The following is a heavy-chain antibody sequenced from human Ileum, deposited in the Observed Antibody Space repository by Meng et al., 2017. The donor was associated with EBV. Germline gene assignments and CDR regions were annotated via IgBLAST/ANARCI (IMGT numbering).Heavy chain of an antibody. J-gene: IGHJ4*02. Sequence: QGQRQGSGPGLGKPSGTLSLTCAVSGGSISSSNWWSWVRQPPGRGLEWIGEIYHSGSTNYNPSLKSRVTISVDKSKNQFSLNLSSVTAADTAVYYCARVGQWLPIDYWGQGTLVTVSS. CDR2: IYHSGST. V-gene: IGHV4-4*02. D-gene: IGHD6-19*01. CDR3: ARVGQWLPIDY. CDR1: GGSISSSNW.